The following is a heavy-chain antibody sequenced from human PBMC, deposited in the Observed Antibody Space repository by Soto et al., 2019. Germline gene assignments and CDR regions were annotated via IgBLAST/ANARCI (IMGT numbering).Heavy chain of an antibody. D-gene: IGHD1-1*01. J-gene: IGHJ4*02. CDR2: ISGSGATT. CDR3: TKGGIPRRYNIPKVDCDY. V-gene: IGHV3-23*01. Sequence: EVHLLESGGDLVQRGGSLRLSCAASGFIFSNYAMSWVRQAPGKGLEWVSAISGSGATTYYPDSVKGRFTISRDNSKNTLDRQMNSLRAEDTAVYYCTKGGIPRRYNIPKVDCDYWGQGSLVTVSS. CDR1: GFIFSNYA.